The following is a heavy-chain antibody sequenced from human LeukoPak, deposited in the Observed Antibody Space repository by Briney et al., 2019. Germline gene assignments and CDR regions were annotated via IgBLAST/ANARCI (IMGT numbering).Heavy chain of an antibody. CDR3: VAQRGFGELPFEY. D-gene: IGHD3-10*01. CDR2: IYYSGST. J-gene: IGHJ4*02. CDR1: GGSISSSSYY. V-gene: IGHV4-39*01. Sequence: PSETLSLTCTVSGGSISSSSYYWGWIRQPPGKGLEWIGSIYYSGSTYYNPSLKSRVTISVDTSKNQFSLKLSSVTASDTAVYYCVAQRGFGELPFEYWGQGTLVTVSS.